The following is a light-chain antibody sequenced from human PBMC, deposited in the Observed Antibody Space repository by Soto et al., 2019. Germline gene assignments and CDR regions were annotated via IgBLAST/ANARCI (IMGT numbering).Light chain of an antibody. J-gene: IGKJ5*01. CDR2: DAS. V-gene: IGKV1-9*01. Sequence: DIPLTQSPSVLSASVGDRVTITCRASQGISSYLAWYQQKPEKAPNLLIYDASTLQSGVPSRFSGSGSGTEFTLTISSLQPEDFATYYCQQLDNYPITFGQGTRLEIK. CDR1: QGISSY. CDR3: QQLDNYPIT.